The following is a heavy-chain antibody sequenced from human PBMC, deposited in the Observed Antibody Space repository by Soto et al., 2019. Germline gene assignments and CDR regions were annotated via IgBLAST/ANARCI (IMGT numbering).Heavy chain of an antibody. V-gene: IGHV3-49*04. J-gene: IGHJ4*02. D-gene: IGHD6-19*01. CDR2: IRSKAYGGTT. CDR3: TREYSSGWYQGDSLDY. Sequence: GGSLRLSCTASGFTFGDYAMSWVRQAPGKGLEWVGFIRSKAYGGTTEYAASVKGRFTISRDDSKSIAYLQMNSLKTEDTAVYYCTREYSSGWYQGDSLDYWGQGTLVTVSS. CDR1: GFTFGDYA.